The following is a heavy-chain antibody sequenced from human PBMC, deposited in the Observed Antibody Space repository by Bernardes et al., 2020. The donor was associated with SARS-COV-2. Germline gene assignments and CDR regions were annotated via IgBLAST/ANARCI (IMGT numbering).Heavy chain of an antibody. CDR1: GGSIISHPNY. CDR3: ATNSSGWKFDF. CDR2: IYYSGST. V-gene: IGHV4-39*01. J-gene: IGHJ4*02. Sequence: SETLSLTCSVSGGSIISHPNYWGWLRQSPGKGLEWIASIYYSGSTHYNPSFRSRVTISVDTSKSQFSLMMRSLTAADTAVYYCATNSSGWKFDFWGLGTLVTVSS. D-gene: IGHD6-19*01.